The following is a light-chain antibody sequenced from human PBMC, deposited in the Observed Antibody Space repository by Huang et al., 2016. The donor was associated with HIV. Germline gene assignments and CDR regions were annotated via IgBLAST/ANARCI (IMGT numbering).Light chain of an antibody. CDR2: DAS. Sequence: EIVLTQSPATLSLSPGERATLSGRASQSVRIYLAWYQQKPGQAPRLLIYDASNRATGIPSRFSGSGSGTDFTLTISNLQSEDFAVYYCQQRSAWPLTFGGGTKVEI. J-gene: IGKJ4*01. CDR1: QSVRIY. V-gene: IGKV3-11*01. CDR3: QQRSAWPLT.